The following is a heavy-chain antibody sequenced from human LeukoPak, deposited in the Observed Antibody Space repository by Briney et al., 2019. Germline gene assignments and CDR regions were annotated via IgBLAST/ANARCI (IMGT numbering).Heavy chain of an antibody. CDR1: GESFRGYY. CDR3: ARVKTVYYSYYYMDV. D-gene: IGHD1-1*01. V-gene: IGHV4-34*01. CDR2: INHSGST. J-gene: IGHJ6*03. Sequence: SETLSLTCVVYGESFRGYYWSWIRQPPGKGLEWIGEINHSGSTNYNPSLKSRVTISVDTSKNQFSLKLSSVTAADTAVYYCARVKTVYYSYYYMDVWGKGTTVTISS.